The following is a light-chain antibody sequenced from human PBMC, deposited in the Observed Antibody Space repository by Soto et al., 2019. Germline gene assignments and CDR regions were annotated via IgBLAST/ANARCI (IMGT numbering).Light chain of an antibody. CDR2: DAF. CDR3: QQYNSWWT. V-gene: IGKV1-5*01. J-gene: IGKJ1*01. Sequence: DIQLTQTPSTLSASIGDRVTITCRASQSLSGWLAWYQQTPGKAPKLLVSDAFRLESGVPSRFSGSGSGTEFTLTISSLQPDDFATYYCQQYNSWWTFGQGTKVDIK. CDR1: QSLSGW.